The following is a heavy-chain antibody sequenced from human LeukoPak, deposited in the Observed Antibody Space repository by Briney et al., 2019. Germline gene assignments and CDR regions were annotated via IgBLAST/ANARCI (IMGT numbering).Heavy chain of an antibody. CDR1: GFTFTTYW. V-gene: IGHV3-7*01. CDR2: INQDGTEK. D-gene: IGHD3-10*01. J-gene: IGHJ4*02. Sequence: GESLRLSCAASGFTFTTYWMSWVRQLPGKGLEWVANINQDGTEKYYVDSVKGRFTISRDNAKSSLDLQMNSLRVDDTGIYYCVKVAKYYYGSETYYFFEHWGQGTPVTASS. CDR3: VKVAKYYYGSETYYFFEH.